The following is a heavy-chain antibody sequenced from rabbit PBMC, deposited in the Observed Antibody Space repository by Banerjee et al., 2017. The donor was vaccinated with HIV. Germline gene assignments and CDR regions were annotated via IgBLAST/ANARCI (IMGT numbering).Heavy chain of an antibody. CDR2: INSSSRNV. CDR1: GIDFSSYY. D-gene: IGHD4-1*01. J-gene: IGHJ4*01. CDR3: ARDLAGVIGWNFNL. Sequence: QEQLKETGGGLVQPGGSLTLSCTASGIDFSSYYMSWVRQAPGKGLEWIGCINSSSRNVVYASWATGRFTISKTSSTTVTLQMTSLAAADTASYFCARDLAGVIGWNFNLWGQGTLVTVS. V-gene: IGHV1S45*01.